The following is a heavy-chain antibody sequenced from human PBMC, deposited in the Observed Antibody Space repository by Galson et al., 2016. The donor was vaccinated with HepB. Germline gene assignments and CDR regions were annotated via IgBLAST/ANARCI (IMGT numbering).Heavy chain of an antibody. V-gene: IGHV4-61*01. CDR1: GGSVSSDNHF. CDR2: VYGSGST. J-gene: IGHJ5*02. Sequence: SETLSLTCIVSGGSVSSDNHFWSWIRQPLGKGLEWIGFVYGSGSTNYNPSLKSRVVISLYTSTNQFSLRLRSVTAADTAVYYCARVRRPKSNTSVWYRWFDPWGRGTLVTVSS. CDR3: ARVRRPKSNTSVWYRWFDP. D-gene: IGHD6-19*01.